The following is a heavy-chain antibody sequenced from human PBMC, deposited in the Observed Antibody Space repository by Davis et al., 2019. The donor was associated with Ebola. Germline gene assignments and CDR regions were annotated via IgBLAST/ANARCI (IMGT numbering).Heavy chain of an antibody. CDR2: IRSKAYGGTT. D-gene: IGHD1-7*01. CDR1: GFTFSSYA. V-gene: IGHV3-49*04. CDR3: TGYNWNFPFDY. Sequence: GESLKISCAASGFTFSSYAMSWVRQAPGKGLEWVGFIRSKAYGGTTEYAASVKGRFTISRDDSKSIAYLQMNSLKTENTAVYYCTGYNWNFPFDYWGQGTLVTVSS. J-gene: IGHJ4*02.